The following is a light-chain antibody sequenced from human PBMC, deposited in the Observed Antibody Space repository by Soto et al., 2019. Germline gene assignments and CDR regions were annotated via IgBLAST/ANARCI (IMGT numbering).Light chain of an antibody. CDR3: CSYAGNSLLL. CDR2: DVS. V-gene: IGLV2-11*01. Sequence: QSALTEPRSVSGSPGQSVTISCTGTSSDVGGYNYVSWYQQHPGKAPKLVIYDVSKRPSGVPDRFSGSKSANTASLTISGLQAEDEADYYCCSYAGNSLLLFGGGTKLTVL. J-gene: IGLJ3*02. CDR1: SSDVGGYNY.